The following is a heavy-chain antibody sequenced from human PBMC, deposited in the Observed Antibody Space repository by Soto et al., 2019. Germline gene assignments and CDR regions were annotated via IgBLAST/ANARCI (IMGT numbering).Heavy chain of an antibody. V-gene: IGHV3-15*07. CDR3: TTDPVTMIVVVPSSG. CDR1: SVSNAW. J-gene: IGHJ4*02. Sequence: SVSNAWMNWVRQAPGKGLEWVGCIKSKTDGGTTDYAAPVKGRFTISRDDSKNTLYLQMNSLKTEDTAVYYCTTDPVTMIVVVPSSGWGQGTLVTVSS. D-gene: IGHD3-22*01. CDR2: IKSKTDGGTT.